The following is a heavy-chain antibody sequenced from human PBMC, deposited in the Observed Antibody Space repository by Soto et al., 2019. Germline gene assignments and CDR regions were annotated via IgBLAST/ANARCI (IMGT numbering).Heavy chain of an antibody. CDR1: GYTFTSYG. CDR2: ISAYNGNT. V-gene: IGHV1-18*01. D-gene: IGHD3-10*01. Sequence: QVQLVQSGAEVKKPGASVKVSCKASGYTFTSYGISWVRQAPGQGLEWMGWISAYNGNTNYAQKLQGRVTMTTDTSTSTAYMELRSLRSDDTAVYYCERDHRGVEMYYYVSGKDLGYWGQGTLVTVSS. CDR3: ERDHRGVEMYYYVSGKDLGY. J-gene: IGHJ4*02.